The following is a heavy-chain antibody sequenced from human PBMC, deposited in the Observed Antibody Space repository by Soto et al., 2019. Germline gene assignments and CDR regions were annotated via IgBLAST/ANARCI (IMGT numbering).Heavy chain of an antibody. CDR1: GFTFSGSA. J-gene: IGHJ6*02. CDR2: IRSKANSYAT. CDR3: TVASGSYYYDYYYGMDV. V-gene: IGHV3-73*01. Sequence: PGGSLRLSCAASGFTFSGSAMHWVRQASGKGLEWVGRIRSKANSYATAYAASVKGRFTISRDDSKNTAYLQMNNLKTEDTAVYYCTVASGSYYYDYYYGMDVWGQGTTVTVSS. D-gene: IGHD1-26*01.